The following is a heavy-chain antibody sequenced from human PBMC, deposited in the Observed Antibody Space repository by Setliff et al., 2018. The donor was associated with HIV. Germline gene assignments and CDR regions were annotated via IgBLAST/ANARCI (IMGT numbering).Heavy chain of an antibody. D-gene: IGHD3-16*01. V-gene: IGHV4-39*01. Sequence: LSLTCTVSGGSISSGSYYWGWIRQPPGKGLEWIGSIYYSYSSGSTYYNPSLKSRITISVDTSKNQSSLKLSSVTAADTAVYYCARHVGGSYVNFDYWGQGTQVTVSS. J-gene: IGHJ4*02. CDR3: ARHVGGSYVNFDY. CDR1: GGSISSGSYY. CDR2: IYYSYSSGST.